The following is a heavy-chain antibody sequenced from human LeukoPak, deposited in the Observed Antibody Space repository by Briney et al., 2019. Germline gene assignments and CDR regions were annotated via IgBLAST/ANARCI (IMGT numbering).Heavy chain of an antibody. J-gene: IGHJ5*02. CDR2: INHSGST. Sequence: SETLSLTCAVYGGSFSGYYWSWIRQPPGKGLEWIGEINHSGSTNYNPSLKSRVTISVDTSKNQFSLKLSSVTAADTAVYYCASGGRWEPNLWGQGTLVTVSS. D-gene: IGHD1-26*01. V-gene: IGHV4-34*01. CDR1: GGSFSGYY. CDR3: ASGGRWEPNL.